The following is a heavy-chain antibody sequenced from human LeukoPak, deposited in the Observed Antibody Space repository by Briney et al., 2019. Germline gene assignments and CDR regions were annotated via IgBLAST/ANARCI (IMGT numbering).Heavy chain of an antibody. Sequence: SQTLSLTCTVSGGSISSGGYYWSWIRQHPGKGLEWIGYIYYSGSTYYNPSLKSRVTISVDTSKNQFSLKLSSVTAADTAVYYCATEETTLGWFDPWGQGTLVTVSS. J-gene: IGHJ5*02. D-gene: IGHD4-17*01. CDR3: ATEETTLGWFDP. CDR2: IYYSGST. CDR1: GGSISSGGYY. V-gene: IGHV4-31*03.